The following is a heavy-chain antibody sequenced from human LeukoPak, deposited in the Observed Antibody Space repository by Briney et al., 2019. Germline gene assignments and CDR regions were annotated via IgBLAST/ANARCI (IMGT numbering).Heavy chain of an antibody. V-gene: IGHV1-8*01. J-gene: IGHJ4*02. CDR3: ARILTRKVVTVFGY. D-gene: IGHD2-21*02. CDR1: GYTFTSYD. Sequence: ASVKVSGKASGYTFTSYDINWVRQATGQGLEWMGWMNPNSGNTGYAQKFQGRVTMTRNTSISTAYMELSSLRSEDTAVYYCARILTRKVVTVFGYWGQGTLVTVSS. CDR2: MNPNSGNT.